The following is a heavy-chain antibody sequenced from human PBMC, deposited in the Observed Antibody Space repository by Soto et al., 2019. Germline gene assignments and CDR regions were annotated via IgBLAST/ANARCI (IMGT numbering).Heavy chain of an antibody. V-gene: IGHV4-59*08. Sequence: SETLSLTCTVSGGSISSYYWSWIRQPPGKGLEWIGYIYYSGSTNYNPSLKSRVTISVDTSKNQFSLKLSSVTAADTAVYYCASGGVRDGRWGNWFDPWGQGTLVTVSS. D-gene: IGHD2-8*02. J-gene: IGHJ5*02. CDR1: GGSISSYY. CDR2: IYYSGST. CDR3: ASGGVRDGRWGNWFDP.